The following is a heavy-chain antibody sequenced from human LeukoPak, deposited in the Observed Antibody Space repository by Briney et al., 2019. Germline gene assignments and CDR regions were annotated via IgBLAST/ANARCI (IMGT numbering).Heavy chain of an antibody. Sequence: PSQTLSLTCTVSGGSISSYYWSWIRQPAGKGLEWIGRIYTSGSTNYNPSLKSRVTMSVDTSKNQFSLKLSSVTAADTAVYYCARAKGYGSGLYYYMDVWGKGTTVTVSS. CDR1: GGSISSYY. CDR3: ARAKGYGSGLYYYMDV. CDR2: IYTSGST. J-gene: IGHJ6*03. D-gene: IGHD3-10*01. V-gene: IGHV4-4*07.